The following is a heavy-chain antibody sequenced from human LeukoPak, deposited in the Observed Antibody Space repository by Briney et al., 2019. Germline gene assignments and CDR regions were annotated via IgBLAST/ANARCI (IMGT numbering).Heavy chain of an antibody. Sequence: SETLSLTCIVSGGSISSYYWSWIRQPPGKGLEWIGYIYYSGSTKYNPSLKSRVTISVDTSKNQFSLNLSSVTAADTAVYYCARGGRLLPLNYWDQGTLVTVSS. D-gene: IGHD3-22*01. CDR1: GGSISSYY. V-gene: IGHV4-59*01. CDR3: ARGGRLLPLNY. J-gene: IGHJ4*02. CDR2: IYYSGST.